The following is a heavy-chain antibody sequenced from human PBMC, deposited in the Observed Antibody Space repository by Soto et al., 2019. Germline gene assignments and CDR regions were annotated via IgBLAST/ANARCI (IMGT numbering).Heavy chain of an antibody. V-gene: IGHV4-59*08. CDR2: IYYSGST. CDR1: GGSISSYY. CDR3: ARHYYDSSGYYMPLDY. J-gene: IGHJ4*02. Sequence: SETLSLTCTVSGGSISSYYWSWIRQPPGKGLEWIGYIYYSGSTNYNPSLKSRVTISVDTSKNQFSLKLSSVTAADTAVYYCARHYYDSSGYYMPLDYWGQGTLVTVSS. D-gene: IGHD3-22*01.